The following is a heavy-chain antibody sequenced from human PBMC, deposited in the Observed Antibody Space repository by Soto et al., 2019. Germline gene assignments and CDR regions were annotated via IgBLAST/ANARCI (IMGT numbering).Heavy chain of an antibody. CDR3: TRPSVYDNDAFDI. Sequence: EVQLVESGGGLVQPGGSLKLSCAASRFTFSGSAMHWVRQASGKGLEWVGRIRSKANSYATAYAASVKGRFTISRDDSKDTAYLQMNSVKTEETAVYYCTRPSVYDNDAFDIWGQGTMVTVSS. V-gene: IGHV3-73*01. D-gene: IGHD5-12*01. CDR2: IRSKANSYAT. CDR1: RFTFSGSA. J-gene: IGHJ3*02.